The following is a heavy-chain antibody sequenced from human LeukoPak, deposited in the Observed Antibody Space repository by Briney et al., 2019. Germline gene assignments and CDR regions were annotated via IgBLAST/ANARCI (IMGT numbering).Heavy chain of an antibody. CDR1: GGSINTYY. D-gene: IGHD1-26*01. CDR2: IYNSGST. J-gene: IGHJ6*03. CDR3: ARLSVIVGAALEYYYYYMDV. Sequence: SETLSLTCTVSGGSINTYYWSWIRQPPGKGLEWIGYIYNSGSTNYNPSLKSRVTISADKSKNQVSLRLTSVTAADTAVYYCARLSVIVGAALEYYYYYMDVWGQGTTVTVSS. V-gene: IGHV4-59*12.